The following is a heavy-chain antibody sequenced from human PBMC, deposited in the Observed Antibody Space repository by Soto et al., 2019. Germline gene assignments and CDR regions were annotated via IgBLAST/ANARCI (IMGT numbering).Heavy chain of an antibody. D-gene: IGHD6-19*01. CDR1: GGSISSGGYY. CDR3: ARATVAQLYFDY. Sequence: PSETLSLTCTVSGGSISSGGYYWSWIRQHPGKGLEWIGYIYYSGSTYYNPSLKSRVTISVDTSKNQFSLKLSSVTAADTAVYYCARATVAQLYFDYWGQGTLVTVSS. J-gene: IGHJ4*02. V-gene: IGHV4-31*03. CDR2: IYYSGST.